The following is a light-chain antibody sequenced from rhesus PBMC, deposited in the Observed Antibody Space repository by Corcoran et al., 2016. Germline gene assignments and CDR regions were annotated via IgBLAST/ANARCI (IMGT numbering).Light chain of an antibody. CDR1: QNIYSN. J-gene: IGKJ1*01. Sequence: DIQMTQSPSALSASVGDRVTISCRASQNIYSNLAWYQQKPGKAPKLLIYAASSLQTGIPSRFSGSGSGTDFTLTISSLQPEDFATYYCQQHNSYPRTFGQGTKVEIK. V-gene: IGKV1-44*03. CDR2: AAS. CDR3: QQHNSYPRT.